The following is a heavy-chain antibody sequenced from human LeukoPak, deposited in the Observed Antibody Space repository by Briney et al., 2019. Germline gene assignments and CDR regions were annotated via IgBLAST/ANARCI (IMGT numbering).Heavy chain of an antibody. V-gene: IGHV4-4*07. D-gene: IGHD6-19*01. CDR1: GGSISGYY. CDR3: AKFIAYSSGYYYMDF. J-gene: IGHJ6*03. Sequence: SETLSLICTVSGGSISGYYWSWIRQPAGKGLEWIGRVYASGTAEYNLSLKTHVSMSADTSTNQISLRLTSVTAADTAVYYCAKFIAYSSGYYYMDFWDKGTVIIVSS. CDR2: VYASGTA.